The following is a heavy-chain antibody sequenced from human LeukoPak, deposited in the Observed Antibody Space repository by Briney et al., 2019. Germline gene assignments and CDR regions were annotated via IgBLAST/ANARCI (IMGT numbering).Heavy chain of an antibody. CDR1: GSTFGDYA. Sequence: GGSLRLSCTASGSTFGDYAMSWFRQAPGKGLEWVGFIRSKAYGGTTEYAASVKGRFTISRDDSKSIAYLQMNSLKTEDTAVYYCTRDRRTGEYYFDYWGQGTLVTVSS. J-gene: IGHJ4*02. CDR2: IRSKAYGGTT. D-gene: IGHD7-27*01. V-gene: IGHV3-49*03. CDR3: TRDRRTGEYYFDY.